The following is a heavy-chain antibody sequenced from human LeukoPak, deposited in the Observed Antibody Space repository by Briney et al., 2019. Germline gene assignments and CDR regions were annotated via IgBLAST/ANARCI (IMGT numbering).Heavy chain of an antibody. D-gene: IGHD3-10*01. Sequence: KSSETLSLTCTVSGGSISGYYWSWIRQPPGKGLEWIGEINHSGSTNYNPSLKSRVTISVDTSKNQFSLKLSSVTAADTAVYYCARIYYYDAFDIWGQGTMVTVSS. CDR2: INHSGST. V-gene: IGHV4-34*01. CDR3: ARIYYYDAFDI. CDR1: GGSISGYY. J-gene: IGHJ3*02.